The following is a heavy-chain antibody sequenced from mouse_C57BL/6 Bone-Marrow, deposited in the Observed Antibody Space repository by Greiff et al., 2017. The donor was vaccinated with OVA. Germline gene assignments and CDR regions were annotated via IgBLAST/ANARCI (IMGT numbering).Heavy chain of an antibody. CDR3: ARSDYYGSSLFAY. Sequence: QVQLKQSGAELVRPGSSVKLSCKASGYTFTSYWMHWVKQRPIQGLEWIGNIDPSDSETHYNQKFKDKATLTVDKSSSTAYMQLSSLTSEDSAVYYCARSDYYGSSLFAYWGQGTLVTVSA. CDR1: GYTFTSYW. D-gene: IGHD1-1*01. CDR2: IDPSDSET. V-gene: IGHV1-52*01. J-gene: IGHJ3*01.